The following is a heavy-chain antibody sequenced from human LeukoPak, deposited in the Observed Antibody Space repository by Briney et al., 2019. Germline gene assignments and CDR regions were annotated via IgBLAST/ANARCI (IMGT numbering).Heavy chain of an antibody. CDR2: INHSGST. Sequence: PSETLSLTCAVYGGSFSGYYWSWIRQPPGKGLEWIGEINHSGSTYYTPSLKSRVTISVDTSKNQFSLKLSSVTAADTAVYYCARARYSSGWPQDYWGQGTLVTVSS. CDR1: GGSFSGYY. D-gene: IGHD6-19*01. J-gene: IGHJ4*02. CDR3: ARARYSSGWPQDY. V-gene: IGHV4-34*09.